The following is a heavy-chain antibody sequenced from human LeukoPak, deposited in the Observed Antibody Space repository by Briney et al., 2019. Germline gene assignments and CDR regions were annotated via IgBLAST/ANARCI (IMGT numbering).Heavy chain of an antibody. Sequence: PSETLSLTCTVSNDSISSGGYYWNWIRQPPGKGLEWIGYIFHRGGTSYNPSLKSRILFSVDTSQNQFSLKLSSVTAADTAVYYCARDGTVTTNLYYYGMDVWGQGTTVTVSS. V-gene: IGHV4-30-4*01. CDR1: NDSISSGGYY. D-gene: IGHD4-17*01. CDR2: IFHRGGT. CDR3: ARDGTVTTNLYYYGMDV. J-gene: IGHJ6*02.